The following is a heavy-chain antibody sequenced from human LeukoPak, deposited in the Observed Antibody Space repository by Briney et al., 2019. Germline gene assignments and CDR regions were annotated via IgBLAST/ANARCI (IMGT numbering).Heavy chain of an antibody. CDR3: ARDWREFRPDEPWLDH. CDR1: GFTFDTYA. J-gene: IGHJ4*02. D-gene: IGHD1-14*01. CDR2: IRWNSATL. V-gene: IGHV3-9*01. Sequence: PGGSLRLPCAASGFTFDTYAMHWVPQGPGKGLEWVSGIRWNSATLTYADSVQGRFTISRDNAKNLLYLQIHSLSGEDTPVYYCARDWREFRPDEPWLDHWGQGPLVSVSS.